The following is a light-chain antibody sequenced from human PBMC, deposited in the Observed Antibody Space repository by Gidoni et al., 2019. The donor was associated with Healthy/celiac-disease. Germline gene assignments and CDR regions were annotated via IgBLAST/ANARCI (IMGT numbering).Light chain of an antibody. V-gene: IGKV3-15*01. J-gene: IGKJ1*01. CDR2: GAS. CDR3: QQYNNWFPGT. Sequence: EIVMTQSPATLSVSPGERATLSCRASQSVSSNLAWYQQKPGQAPRLLIYGASTRATGIPARFSGSGSGTEFTLTISSLQSEDFAVYYCQQYNNWFPGTFGQGTKVEIK. CDR1: QSVSSN.